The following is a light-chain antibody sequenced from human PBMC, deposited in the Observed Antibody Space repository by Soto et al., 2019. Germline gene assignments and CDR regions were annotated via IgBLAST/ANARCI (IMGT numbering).Light chain of an antibody. CDR1: QSISRDY. CDR3: QHYGNSPPSVT. V-gene: IGKV3-20*01. J-gene: IGKJ3*01. CDR2: GAS. Sequence: EVVLTQSPDTLSLSPGERATLSCRASQSISRDYLVWYQQKPGQAPRLLIYGASSRATGIPDRFSGSGSGTDFTLTIIRLEPEDFAVYYCQHYGNSPPSVTFGPGTKVDIK.